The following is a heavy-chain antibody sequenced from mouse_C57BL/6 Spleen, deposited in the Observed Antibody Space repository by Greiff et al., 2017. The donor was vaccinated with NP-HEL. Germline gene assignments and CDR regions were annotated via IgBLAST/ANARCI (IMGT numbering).Heavy chain of an antibody. CDR1: GYSITSGYY. V-gene: IGHV3-6*01. Sequence: EVKLMESGPGLVKPSQSLSLTCSVTGYSITSGYYWNWIRQFPGNKLEWMGYISYDGSNNYNPSLKNRISITRDTSKNQFFLKLNSVTTEDTATYYCARHLLRRYFDYWGQGTTLTVSS. CDR2: ISYDGSN. J-gene: IGHJ2*01. D-gene: IGHD1-1*01. CDR3: ARHLLRRYFDY.